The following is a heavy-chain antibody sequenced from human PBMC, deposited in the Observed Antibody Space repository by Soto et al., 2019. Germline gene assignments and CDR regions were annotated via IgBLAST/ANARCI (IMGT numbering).Heavy chain of an antibody. V-gene: IGHV5-10-1*01. J-gene: IGHJ4*02. CDR2: IDPSDSYT. D-gene: IGHD2-15*01. CDR3: AGRESRYCSGGTCSVLAY. Sequence: GESLKISCKGSGYSFSSQWITWVRQVPGKGLEWMGRIDPSDSYTTYSPSFHGHVSFSVDKSISTAYLQWSSLKASDTAMYYCAGRESRYCSGGTCSVLAYWGQGTQVTVSS. CDR1: GYSFSSQW.